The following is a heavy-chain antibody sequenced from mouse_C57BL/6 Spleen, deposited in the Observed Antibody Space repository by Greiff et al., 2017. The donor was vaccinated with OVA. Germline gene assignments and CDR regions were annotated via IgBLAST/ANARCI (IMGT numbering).Heavy chain of an antibody. D-gene: IGHD2-1*01. CDR2: ISDGGSYT. CDR3: AREHYGNYVDY. Sequence: EVQLKESGGGLVKPGGSLKLSCAASGFTFSSYAMSWVRQTPEKRLEWVATISDGGSYTYYPDNVKGRFTISRDNDKNNLYLQMSHLKSEDTAMYYCAREHYGNYVDYWGQGTTLTVSS. J-gene: IGHJ2*01. V-gene: IGHV5-4*01. CDR1: GFTFSSYA.